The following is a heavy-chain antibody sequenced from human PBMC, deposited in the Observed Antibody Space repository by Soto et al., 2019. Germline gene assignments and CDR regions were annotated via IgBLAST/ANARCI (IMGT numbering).Heavy chain of an antibody. V-gene: IGHV3-64D*06. CDR2: ISSNGGST. J-gene: IGHJ6*02. CDR3: VKVGIAAALGYYYGMDV. D-gene: IGHD6-13*01. CDR1: GFTFSSYA. Sequence: PGGSLRLSCSASGFTFSSYAMHWVRQAPGKGLEYVSAISSNGGSTYYADSVKGRFTISRDNSKNTLYLQMSSLRAEDTAVYYCVKVGIAAALGYYYGMDVWGQGTTVTVSS.